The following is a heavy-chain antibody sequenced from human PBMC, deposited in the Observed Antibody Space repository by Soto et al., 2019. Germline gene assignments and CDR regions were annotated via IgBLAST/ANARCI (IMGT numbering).Heavy chain of an antibody. J-gene: IGHJ1*01. V-gene: IGHV3-48*01. Sequence: GGSMRLSCAASVFTFSSYSMNWVRQDPGKGLEWVSYISSSSNIYYADSVKGRFTISRDNAKNSLYLQMNSLRAEDTAVYYCARGLYGDPREYFQYWGQGTLVTVPQ. D-gene: IGHD4-17*01. CDR2: ISSSSNI. CDR1: VFTFSSYS. CDR3: ARGLYGDPREYFQY.